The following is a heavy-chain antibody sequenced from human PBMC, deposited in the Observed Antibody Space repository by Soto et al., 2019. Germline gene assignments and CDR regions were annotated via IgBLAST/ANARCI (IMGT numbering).Heavy chain of an antibody. CDR1: GASISSSSW. V-gene: IGHV4-4*02. Sequence: QVQLQESGPGLVKPSGTLTVTCTVSGASISSSSWWSWVRQPPGKGLEWIGEVYHSGDTNYNPSLKSRVTLSVDKSKNPLSLYLTSVTAADTAVYYCARDLGWFDPWGQGTLVTVSS. CDR2: VYHSGDT. D-gene: IGHD7-27*01. J-gene: IGHJ5*02. CDR3: ARDLGWFDP.